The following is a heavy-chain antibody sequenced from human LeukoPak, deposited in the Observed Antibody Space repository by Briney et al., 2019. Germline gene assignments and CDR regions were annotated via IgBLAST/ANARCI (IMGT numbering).Heavy chain of an antibody. CDR1: GGSISSGSYY. D-gene: IGHD3-16*01. CDR2: IYTSGST. J-gene: IGHJ4*02. V-gene: IGHV4-61*02. Sequence: SQTLSLTRTVSGGSISSGSYYWSWIRQPAGKGLEWIGRIYTSGSTNYNPSLKSRVTISVDTSKNQFSLNLSSVTAADTAVYFCARDRVDPDHVHAYYFDPWGQGTLVTVSS. CDR3: ARDRVDPDHVHAYYFDP.